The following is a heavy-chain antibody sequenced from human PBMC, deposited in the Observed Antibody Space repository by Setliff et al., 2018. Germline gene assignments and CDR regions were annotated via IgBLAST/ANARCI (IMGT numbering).Heavy chain of an antibody. CDR3: AKDTVNDGIWDFDS. CDR1: GFNFRDYS. CDR2: VIQTGTG. J-gene: IGHJ4*02. V-gene: IGHV3-23*01. Sequence: PGGSLRLSCATSGFNFRDYSMARVRQVPGKGLEWVAGVIQTGTGLYADSVKGRSLISRDNSKSTIFLQVNYMRPEDTAKYYCAKDTVNDGIWDFDSWGQGIVVTVSS. D-gene: IGHD1-20*01.